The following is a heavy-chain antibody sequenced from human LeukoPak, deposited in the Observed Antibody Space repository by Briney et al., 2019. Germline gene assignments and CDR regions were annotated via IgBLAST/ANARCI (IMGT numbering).Heavy chain of an antibody. CDR3: ARQEYCSGGSCYTWFDP. Sequence: GESLKISCKSSGYSINNYWIGWVRQMPGKGLEWMGIIYPADSDIRYSPSFQGRVTISADKSISTAYLQWSSLKASDAAMYYCARQEYCSGGSCYTWFDPWGQGTLVIVSS. D-gene: IGHD2-15*01. CDR1: GYSINNYW. V-gene: IGHV5-51*01. CDR2: IYPADSDI. J-gene: IGHJ5*02.